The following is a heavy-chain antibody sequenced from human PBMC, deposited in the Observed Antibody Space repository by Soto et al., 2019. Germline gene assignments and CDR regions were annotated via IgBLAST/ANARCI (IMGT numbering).Heavy chain of an antibody. CDR2: IYYSGST. V-gene: IGHV4-31*03. Sequence: QVQLQESGPGLVKPSQTLSLTCTVSGGSISSGGYYWSWIRQHPGKGLEWIGYIYYSGSTYYNPSFKSRVSISVDTSKKQVSLKLNSVTAADTAVYYCAGDSPSRSCSGTSCPYYFDFWGQGTLVTVSS. D-gene: IGHD2-2*01. CDR3: AGDSPSRSCSGTSCPYYFDF. J-gene: IGHJ4*02. CDR1: GGSISSGGYY.